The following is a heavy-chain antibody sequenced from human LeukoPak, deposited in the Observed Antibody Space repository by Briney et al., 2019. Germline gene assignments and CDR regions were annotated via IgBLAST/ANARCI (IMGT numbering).Heavy chain of an antibody. CDR3: AKSPLQLYTFDY. CDR2: ISGSGGSK. D-gene: IGHD5-24*01. Sequence: GGSLRLSCAASGFTFRNYGMSWVRHAPLKGLEWVSAISGSGGSKYYADSVKGRFTISRDNSKNTLYLQMNSLRAEDTAVYYCAKSPLQLYTFDYWGQGTLVTVSS. CDR1: GFTFRNYG. J-gene: IGHJ4*02. V-gene: IGHV3-23*01.